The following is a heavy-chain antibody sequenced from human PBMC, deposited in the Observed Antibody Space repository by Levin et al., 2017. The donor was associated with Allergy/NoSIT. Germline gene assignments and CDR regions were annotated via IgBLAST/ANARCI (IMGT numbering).Heavy chain of an antibody. Sequence: GESLKISCKASGYTFTSYGISWVRQAPGQGLEWMGWISAYNGNTNYAQKLQGRVTMTTDTSTSTAYMELRSLRSDDTAVYYCARAFGMSGWNYGSHLYYFDYWGQGTLVTVSS. CDR3: ARAFGMSGWNYGSHLYYFDY. CDR1: GYTFTSYG. CDR2: ISAYNGNT. J-gene: IGHJ4*02. V-gene: IGHV1-18*01. D-gene: IGHD1-7*01.